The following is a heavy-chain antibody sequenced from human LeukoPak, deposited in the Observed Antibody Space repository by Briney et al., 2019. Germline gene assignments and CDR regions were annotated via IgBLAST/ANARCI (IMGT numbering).Heavy chain of an antibody. Sequence: ASVKVSCKASGYTFTSYGISWVRQAPGQGLEWMGWISAYNGNTNYAQKLQGRVTMTTDTSTSTVYMELRSLRSDDTAVYYCARGYYGSGSYYWGGYYYYGMDVWGQGTTATVSS. CDR2: ISAYNGNT. J-gene: IGHJ6*02. D-gene: IGHD3-10*01. V-gene: IGHV1-18*01. CDR1: GYTFTSYG. CDR3: ARGYYGSGSYYWGGYYYYGMDV.